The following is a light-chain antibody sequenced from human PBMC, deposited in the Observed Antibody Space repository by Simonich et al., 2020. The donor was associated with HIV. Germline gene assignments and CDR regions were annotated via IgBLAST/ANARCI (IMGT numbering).Light chain of an antibody. CDR2: DNN. Sequence: NFMLTQPHSVSGSPGKTVTISCTRSSGSIASSYVQWYQQRPGSSPSSVLYDNNHRPSGVPVRFSGSIDTSSNSASLTISGLKTEDEADYYCQSYGSGRVFGGGTKLTVL. CDR1: SGSIASSY. J-gene: IGLJ3*02. CDR3: QSYGSGRV. V-gene: IGLV6-57*01.